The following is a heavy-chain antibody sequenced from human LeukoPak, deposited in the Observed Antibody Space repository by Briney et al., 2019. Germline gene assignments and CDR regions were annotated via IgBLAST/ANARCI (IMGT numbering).Heavy chain of an antibody. CDR2: ISSSSSTI. J-gene: IGHJ4*02. D-gene: IGHD6-13*01. CDR1: GFTFSSYS. Sequence: GGSLRLSCAASGFTFSSYSMNWVRQAPGKGLEWVSYISSSSSTIYYADSVKGRFTISRDNAKNSLYLQMNSLRDADTAVYYCAREAAAAGANYFDYWGQGTLVTVSS. V-gene: IGHV3-48*02. CDR3: AREAAAAGANYFDY.